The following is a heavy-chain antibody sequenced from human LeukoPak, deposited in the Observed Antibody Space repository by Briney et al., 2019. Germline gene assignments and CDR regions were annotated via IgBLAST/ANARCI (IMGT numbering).Heavy chain of an antibody. Sequence: SQTLSLTCAISGDSVSSNTAAWNWSRQSPSRGLEWLGRTFYRSKWYKDYAISVKGRITINPDTSESQFSLQLNSVTPEDTAVYYCARDDDKSGNSLDFWDLGTMVAVSS. V-gene: IGHV6-1*01. CDR2: TFYRSKWYK. CDR1: GDSVSSNTAA. J-gene: IGHJ4*02. D-gene: IGHD3-3*01. CDR3: ARDDDKSGNSLDF.